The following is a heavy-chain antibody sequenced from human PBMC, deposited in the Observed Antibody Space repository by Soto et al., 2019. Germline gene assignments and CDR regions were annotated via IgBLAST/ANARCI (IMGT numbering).Heavy chain of an antibody. V-gene: IGHV4-30-2*01. CDR2: IYHSGST. Sequence: SETLSLTCAVSGGSISSGGYSWSWIRQPPGKGLEWIGYIYHSGSTNYNPSLKSRVTISVDTSKNQFSLKLSSVTAADTAVYYCARAIYYDSSSDYWGQGTLVTVSS. J-gene: IGHJ4*02. CDR1: GGSISSGGYS. CDR3: ARAIYYDSSSDY. D-gene: IGHD3-22*01.